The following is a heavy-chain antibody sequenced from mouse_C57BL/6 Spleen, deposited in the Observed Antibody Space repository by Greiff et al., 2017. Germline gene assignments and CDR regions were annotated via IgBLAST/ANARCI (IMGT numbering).Heavy chain of an antibody. CDR1: GYSFTGYY. J-gene: IGHJ4*01. CDR2: INPSTGGT. D-gene: IGHD2-2*01. V-gene: IGHV1-42*01. Sequence: VQLQQSGPELVKPGASVKISCKASGYSFTGYYMNWVKQSPETGLEWIGEINPSTGGTTYNQKFKAKATLTVDKSSSTAYMQLKSLTSEDSAVYYCSREGWLRRAMDYWGQGTSVTVSS. CDR3: SREGWLRRAMDY.